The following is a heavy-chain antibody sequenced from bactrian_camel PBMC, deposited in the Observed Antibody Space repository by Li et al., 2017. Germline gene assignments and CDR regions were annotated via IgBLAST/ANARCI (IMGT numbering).Heavy chain of an antibody. J-gene: IGHJ4*01. D-gene: IGHD1*01. Sequence: DVQLVESGGGSVQAGGSLRLSCVASGYTYCSHDMSWYRQAPGQEREFVSSIVEDGTTRYAESVKGRFTLSRADARNSISLQMNNLKVEDTAYNYYGQGTQVTVS. CDR2: IVEDGTT. V-gene: IGHV3S10*01. CDR1: GYTYCSHD.